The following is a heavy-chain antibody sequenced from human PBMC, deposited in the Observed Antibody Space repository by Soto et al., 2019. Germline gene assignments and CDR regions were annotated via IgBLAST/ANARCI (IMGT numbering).Heavy chain of an antibody. CDR3: AASDSITTAGDY. CDR1: GYTFIAYY. J-gene: IGHJ4*02. D-gene: IGHD6-13*01. Sequence: QVQLVQSGAEVKKPGASLKVSCNTSGYTFIAYYIHWVRQAPGHGLEWMGWVNPNRGGTSYAQRVQDRVTMTRDTSISTAYMELSRLTSDDTAVYYCAASDSITTAGDYWGQGTLVIVSS. CDR2: VNPNRGGT. V-gene: IGHV1-2*02.